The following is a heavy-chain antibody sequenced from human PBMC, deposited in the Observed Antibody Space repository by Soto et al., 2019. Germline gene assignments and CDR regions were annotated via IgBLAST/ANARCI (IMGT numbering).Heavy chain of an antibody. CDR2: ISAYNGNT. Sequence: ASVKVSCKASGYTFTSYGISWVRQAPGQGLEWMGWISAYNGNTNYAQKLQGRVTMTTDTSTSTAYMELRSLRSDDTAVYYCARDRGYDFWSGYYYYGMDVWGRGTTVTVSS. D-gene: IGHD3-3*01. CDR3: ARDRGYDFWSGYYYYGMDV. CDR1: GYTFTSYG. J-gene: IGHJ6*02. V-gene: IGHV1-18*04.